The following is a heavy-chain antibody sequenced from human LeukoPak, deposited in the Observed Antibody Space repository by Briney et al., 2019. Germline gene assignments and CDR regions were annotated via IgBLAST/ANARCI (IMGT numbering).Heavy chain of an antibody. CDR2: ISSSGSAI. CDR1: GFTFSNYV. D-gene: IGHD6-13*01. V-gene: IGHV3-48*01. Sequence: GGSLRLSCAASGFTFSNYVMNWVRQAPGKGLEWISYISSSGSAISYADSVKGRFTISRDNAKNSLYLQMNSLRAEDTAVYYCGRGVGSSWFYYWGQGTLVTVSS. J-gene: IGHJ4*02. CDR3: GRGVGSSWFYY.